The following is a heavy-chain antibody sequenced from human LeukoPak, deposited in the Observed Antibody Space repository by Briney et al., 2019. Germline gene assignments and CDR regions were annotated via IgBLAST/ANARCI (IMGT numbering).Heavy chain of an antibody. CDR3: ARYATVTDYGMDV. V-gene: IGHV5-51*01. D-gene: IGHD4-17*01. CDR2: IYPGDSDT. J-gene: IGHJ6*02. CDR1: GYSFTSYW. Sequence: GESLKIFCKGSGYSFTSYWIGWVRQMPGKGLEWMGIIYPGDSDTRYSPSFQGQVTISADKSISTAYLQWSSLKASDTAMYYCARYATVTDYGMDVWGQGTTVTVTS.